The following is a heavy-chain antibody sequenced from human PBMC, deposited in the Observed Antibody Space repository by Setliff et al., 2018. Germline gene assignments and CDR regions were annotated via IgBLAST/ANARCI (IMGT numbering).Heavy chain of an antibody. Sequence: PSETLSLTCTVSGGSMITNDYFWGWIRQPPGTGLEWIGXLXXXXXXXXXPXLKSXXTMSVDTSTRQFSLRLTSVAAADSAVYFCARYPRRGNGWYPYYVDVWGKGTTVTVSS. CDR3: ARYPRRGNGWYPYYVDV. CDR1: GGSMITNDYF. J-gene: IGHJ6*03. D-gene: IGHD6-19*01. V-gene: IGHV4-39*07. CDR2: LXXXXXX.